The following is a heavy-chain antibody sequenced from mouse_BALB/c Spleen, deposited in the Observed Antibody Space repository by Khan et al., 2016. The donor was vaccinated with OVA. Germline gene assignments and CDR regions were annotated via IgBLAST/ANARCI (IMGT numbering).Heavy chain of an antibody. CDR2: ISYSGST. J-gene: IGHJ2*01. CDR1: GDSITSGY. CDR3: ARFDGSYYFDY. D-gene: IGHD2-3*01. V-gene: IGHV3-8*02. Sequence: EVQLQESGPSLVKPSQTLSLTCSVTGDSITSGYWNWIRQFPGNKLEYMGYISYSGSTNYNPSLKSRLSIPRDTSKNQYYLQLNSVTTEDTATYYCARFDGSYYFDYWGQGTTLTVSS.